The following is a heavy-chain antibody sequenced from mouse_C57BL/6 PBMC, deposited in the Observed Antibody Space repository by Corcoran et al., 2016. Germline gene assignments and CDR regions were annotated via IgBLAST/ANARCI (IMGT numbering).Heavy chain of an antibody. D-gene: IGHD2-3*01. CDR2: INPNDGGT. CDR3: ARSEDDGYYGWNLEV. V-gene: IGHV1-18*01. Sequence: EVQLQQSGPELVKPGASVKIPCKASGYPFTDYNMDWVKQSHGKSLDWIGDINPNDGGTIYNQKFKGKATLTVDQSSSTDYLGLRSRTSEDTAVYDVARSEDDGYYGWNLEVCGTGTTVTVTS. J-gene: IGHJ1*03. CDR1: GYPFTDYN.